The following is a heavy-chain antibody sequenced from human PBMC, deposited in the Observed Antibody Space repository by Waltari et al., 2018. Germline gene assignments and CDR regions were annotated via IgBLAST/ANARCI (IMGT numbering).Heavy chain of an antibody. J-gene: IGHJ4*02. Sequence: QVQLRQSGPGLVKPSQPLSLTCVISGDSVSSHFASWNWIRQSPSRGLEWLGRTYYRSKWYNDYGVSVKSRVIINTDISKNQFSLQLNSVTPEDTAVYYCARDSIPRYESCGFDCWGQGTLVIVSS. CDR1: GDSVSSHFAS. CDR3: ARDSIPRYESCGFDC. CDR2: TYYRSKWYN. V-gene: IGHV6-1*01. D-gene: IGHD3-22*01.